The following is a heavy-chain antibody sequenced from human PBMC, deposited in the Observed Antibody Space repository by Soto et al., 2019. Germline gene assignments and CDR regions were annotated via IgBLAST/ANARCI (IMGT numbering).Heavy chain of an antibody. Sequence: GGSLRLSCAASGFTFSSYAMHWVRQAPGKGLEWVAVISYDGSNKYYADSVKGRFTISRDNSKDTLYLQMNSLRAEDTAVYYCAKSGDSSTTPPYNWFDPWGQGTLVTVSS. CDR3: AKSGDSSTTPPYNWFDP. J-gene: IGHJ5*02. CDR2: ISYDGSNK. D-gene: IGHD2-21*02. CDR1: GFTFSSYA. V-gene: IGHV3-30-3*01.